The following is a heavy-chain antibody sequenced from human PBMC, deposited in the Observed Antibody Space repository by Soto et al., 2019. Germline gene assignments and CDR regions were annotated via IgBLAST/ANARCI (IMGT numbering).Heavy chain of an antibody. D-gene: IGHD3-22*01. Sequence: PGGSLRLSCAASGFTFSSYAMHWVRQAPGKGLEWVAVISYDGSNKYYADSVKGRFTISRDNSKNTLYLQMNSLRAEDAAVYYCARVRGHYYDSSGYFFDIWGQGTMVTVSS. V-gene: IGHV3-30-3*01. J-gene: IGHJ3*02. CDR2: ISYDGSNK. CDR1: GFTFSSYA. CDR3: ARVRGHYYDSSGYFFDI.